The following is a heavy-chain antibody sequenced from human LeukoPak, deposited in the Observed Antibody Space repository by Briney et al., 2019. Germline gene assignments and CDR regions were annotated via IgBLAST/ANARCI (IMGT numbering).Heavy chain of an antibody. D-gene: IGHD6-6*01. CDR1: GYTFTGYY. CDR3: ARKYTSSSGIDY. V-gene: IGHV1-2*02. Sequence: ASVKVSCKASGYTFTGYYMHWVRQAPGQGLEWMGWINPNSGGTNYAQKFQGRVTMTRDTSISTAYMELSRLTSDDTAVYYCARKYTSSSGIDYWGQETLVTVSS. J-gene: IGHJ4*02. CDR2: INPNSGGT.